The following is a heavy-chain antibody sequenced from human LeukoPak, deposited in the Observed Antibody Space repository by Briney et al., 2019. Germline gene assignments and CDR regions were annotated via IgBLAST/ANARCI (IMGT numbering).Heavy chain of an antibody. J-gene: IGHJ4*02. CDR2: IRSTDGAI. V-gene: IGHV3-48*02. CDR3: ARDRDWAFDY. D-gene: IGHD3-9*01. Sequence: TGGSLRLSCAASGFTFRLYSINWVRQAPGKGLEWLSYIRSTDGAIAYADSVKGRFTISRDDAKNSLYLQMNCLRDEDTAVYYCARDRDWAFDYWGQGTLITVSS. CDR1: GFTFRLYS.